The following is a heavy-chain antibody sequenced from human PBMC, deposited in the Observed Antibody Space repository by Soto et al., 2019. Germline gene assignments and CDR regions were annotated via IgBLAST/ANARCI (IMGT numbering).Heavy chain of an antibody. CDR2: LSYDRSTK. J-gene: IGHJ4*02. Sequence: QVQLVESGGGVVQPGRSLRLSCAASGFTFSSYSMYWVRQAPGKGLEWVAFLSYDRSTKYYADSVKGRFTISRDNSKNALYLQMNSLRAEDTAVYYCARDGPLEWQLYGPFDYWGQGTLVTVSS. CDR1: GFTFSSYS. V-gene: IGHV3-30-3*01. D-gene: IGHD3-3*01. CDR3: ARDGPLEWQLYGPFDY.